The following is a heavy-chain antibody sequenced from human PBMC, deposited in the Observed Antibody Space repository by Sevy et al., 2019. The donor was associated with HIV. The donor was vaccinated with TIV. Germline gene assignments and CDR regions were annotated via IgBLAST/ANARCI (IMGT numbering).Heavy chain of an antibody. J-gene: IGHJ4*02. CDR1: GFTFSVYW. V-gene: IGHV3-7*01. Sequence: GGSLRLSCAASGFTFSVYWMTWVRQAPGKGLEWVATMKEDGSDKDYVDSVKGRFTISRDNPKNSLYLQMNSLRAEDTAVYYWVREGVGGYSYSLDQWGLGTLVTVSS. CDR2: MKEDGSDK. D-gene: IGHD5-18*01. CDR3: VREGVGGYSYSLDQ.